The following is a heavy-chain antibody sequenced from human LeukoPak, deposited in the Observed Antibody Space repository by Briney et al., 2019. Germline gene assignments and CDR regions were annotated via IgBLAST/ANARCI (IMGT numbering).Heavy chain of an antibody. D-gene: IGHD3-22*01. CDR2: ISGSGGST. Sequence: HTGGTLRLSCAASGFTFDSYAMSWVRQAPGKGLEWVSAISGSGGSTYYADSVKGRFTISRDNSKNTLYLQMNSLRAEDTAVYYCAKASAMIVVVSKHFDYWGQGTLVTVSS. V-gene: IGHV3-23*01. J-gene: IGHJ4*02. CDR3: AKASAMIVVVSKHFDY. CDR1: GFTFDSYA.